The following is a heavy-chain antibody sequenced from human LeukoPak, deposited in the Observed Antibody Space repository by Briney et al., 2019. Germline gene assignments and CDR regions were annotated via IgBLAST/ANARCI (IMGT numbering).Heavy chain of an antibody. CDR1: GFSLGESS. CDR2: ISGKVYGETT. V-gene: IGHV3-49*03. CDR3: SRDSYGHDPRDSFDY. Sequence: GGSLRLSCIVSGFSLGESSISWFRQAPGKGLEWVGFISGKVYGETTAYAGSVKGRFTISRDDSKTIAYLQMNSLKTEDTAVYYCSRDSYGHDPRDSFDYWGQGTLVTVSS. D-gene: IGHD3-16*01. J-gene: IGHJ4*02.